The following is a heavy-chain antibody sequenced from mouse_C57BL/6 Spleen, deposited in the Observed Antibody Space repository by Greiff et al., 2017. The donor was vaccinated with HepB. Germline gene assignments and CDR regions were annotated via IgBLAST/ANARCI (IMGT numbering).Heavy chain of an antibody. Sequence: VQRVESGAELVRPGTSVKMSCKASGYTFTNYWIGWAKQRPGHGLEWIGDIYPGGGYTNYNEKFKGKATLTADKSSSTAYMQFSSLTSEDSAIYYCARRDDYAMDYWGQGTSVTVSS. CDR2: IYPGGGYT. CDR3: ARRDDYAMDY. D-gene: IGHD2-4*01. CDR1: GYTFTNYW. V-gene: IGHV1-63*01. J-gene: IGHJ4*01.